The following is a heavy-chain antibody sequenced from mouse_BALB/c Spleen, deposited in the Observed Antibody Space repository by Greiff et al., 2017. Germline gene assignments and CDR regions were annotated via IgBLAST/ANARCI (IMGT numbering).Heavy chain of an antibody. CDR3: VREGNGNYYAMDY. CDR2: IRSKSNNYAT. CDR1: GFTFNTYA. V-gene: IGHV10-3*03. Sequence: EVMLVESGGGLVQPKGSLKLSCAASGFTFNTYAMHWVCQAPGKGLEWVARIRSKSNNYATYYADSVKDRFTISRDDSQSMLYLQMNNLKTEDTAMYYCVREGNGNYYAMDYWGQGTSVTVSS. D-gene: IGHD2-1*01. J-gene: IGHJ4*01.